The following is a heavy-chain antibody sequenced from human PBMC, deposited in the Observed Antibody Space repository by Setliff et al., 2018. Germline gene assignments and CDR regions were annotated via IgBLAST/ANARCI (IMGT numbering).Heavy chain of an antibody. D-gene: IGHD3-10*01. CDR2: ISGDGSNE. CDR1: GFTVSTFS. Sequence: GGSLRLSCAASGFTVSTFSMHWVRQAPVKGLEWVATISGDGSNEFYIDSVKGRFTISRDNSKSTLYLQMNSLRAEDTAIYYCAKDKDVRVDYFDYWGPGTLVTVSS. CDR3: AKDKDVRVDYFDY. V-gene: IGHV3-30*18. J-gene: IGHJ4*02.